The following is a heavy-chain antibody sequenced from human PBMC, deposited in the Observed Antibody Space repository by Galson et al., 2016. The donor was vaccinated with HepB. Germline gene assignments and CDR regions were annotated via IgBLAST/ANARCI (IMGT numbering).Heavy chain of an antibody. CDR3: ARFGGSLGMDV. Sequence: SLRLSCAASGFTFSNYAMSWVRQAPGKGLEWVSSINIGGDSTYYADSVKGRFTISRDNSKNTVYLQMNSLTAEDTAVYYCARFGGSLGMDVWGQGTTVTVSS. J-gene: IGHJ6*02. CDR1: GFTFSNYA. CDR2: INIGGDST. V-gene: IGHV3-23*01. D-gene: IGHD2-15*01.